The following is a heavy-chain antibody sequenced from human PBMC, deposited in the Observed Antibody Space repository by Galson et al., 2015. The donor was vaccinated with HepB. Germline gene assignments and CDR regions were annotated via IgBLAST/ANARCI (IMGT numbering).Heavy chain of an antibody. CDR1: GFIFSSYS. J-gene: IGHJ4*02. Sequence: SLRLSCAASGFIFSSYSMNWVRQAPGKGLEWVANIKDDGSEIYYMDSVKGRFTISRDNAKNSLFLQMSALTAEDTAMYYCRVGHYSDDWGQGTLVTVSS. D-gene: IGHD1-26*01. V-gene: IGHV3-7*01. CDR2: IKDDGSEI. CDR3: RVGHYSDD.